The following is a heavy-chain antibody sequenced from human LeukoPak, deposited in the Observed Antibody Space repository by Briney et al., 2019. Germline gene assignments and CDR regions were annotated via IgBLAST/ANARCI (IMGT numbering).Heavy chain of an antibody. V-gene: IGHV3-43*01. CDR1: GFSFDDYT. CDR2: ITWNDGST. CDR3: VKGSKVLLFTRDHYMDV. J-gene: IGHJ6*03. Sequence: GGSLRLSCAASGFSFDDYTMHWVRQAPGKGLQWVSLITWNDGSTYYADSVKGRFTISRDNSENTMYLQVNRLRAEDAAMYYCVKGSKVLLFTRDHYMDVWGKGTTVIISS. D-gene: IGHD2/OR15-2a*01.